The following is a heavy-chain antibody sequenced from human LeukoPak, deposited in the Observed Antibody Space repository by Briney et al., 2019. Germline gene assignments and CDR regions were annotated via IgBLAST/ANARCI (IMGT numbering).Heavy chain of an antibody. Sequence: ASVKVSCKVSGYTLTELSMHWVRQAPGIGLEWMGGFDPEDGETIYAQKFQGRVTMTEDTSTDTAYMELSSLRSEDTAVYYCATGPSRPRGGRWLQSYFDYWGQGTLVTVSS. CDR2: FDPEDGET. D-gene: IGHD5-24*01. V-gene: IGHV1-24*01. CDR3: ATGPSRPRGGRWLQSYFDY. J-gene: IGHJ4*02. CDR1: GYTLTELS.